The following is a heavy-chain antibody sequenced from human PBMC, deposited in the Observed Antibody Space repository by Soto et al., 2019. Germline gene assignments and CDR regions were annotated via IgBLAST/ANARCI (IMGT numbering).Heavy chain of an antibody. CDR1: GGSISSGGYD. CDR3: ARDVARGGNFDY. J-gene: IGHJ4*02. D-gene: IGHD3-16*01. CDR2: IYYSGST. V-gene: IGHV4-31*03. Sequence: QVQLQESGPGLVKPSQTLSLTCTVSGGSISSGGYDWSWIRQHPGKGLEWIGYIYYSGSTYYNPSLKSRVTIAVYTSKNQFPLKLSSVTAADKAVYYWARDVARGGNFDYWGQGTLVTVSS.